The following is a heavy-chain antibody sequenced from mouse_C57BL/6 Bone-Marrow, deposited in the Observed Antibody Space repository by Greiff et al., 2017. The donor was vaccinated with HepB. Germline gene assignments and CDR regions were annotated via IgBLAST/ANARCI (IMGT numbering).Heavy chain of an antibody. CDR1: GYTFTSYW. D-gene: IGHD1-2*01. Sequence: QVQLKQPGAELVKPGASVKLSCKASGYTFTSYWMHWVKQRPGQGLEWIGMIHPNSGSTNYNEKFKSKATLTVDKSSSTAYMQLSSLTSEDSAVYYCARPLREEDYFDYWGQGTTLTVSS. CDR3: ARPLREEDYFDY. J-gene: IGHJ2*01. CDR2: IHPNSGST. V-gene: IGHV1-64*01.